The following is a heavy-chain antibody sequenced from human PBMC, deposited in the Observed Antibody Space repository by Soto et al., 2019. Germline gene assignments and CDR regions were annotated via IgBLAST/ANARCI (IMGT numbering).Heavy chain of an antibody. J-gene: IGHJ6*02. Sequence: EVQLEESGGGLVQPGGSLRLSCAASGFTFSRYTMNWVRQTPGQGLEWVSYISSGSRSIYYADSVKGRFTVSRDNAKNSLFLQMNSLRDEDTAVYYCARGGSSSDTGMDVWGQGTTVTVSS. D-gene: IGHD3-16*01. V-gene: IGHV3-48*02. CDR2: ISSGSRSI. CDR3: ARGGSSSDTGMDV. CDR1: GFTFSRYT.